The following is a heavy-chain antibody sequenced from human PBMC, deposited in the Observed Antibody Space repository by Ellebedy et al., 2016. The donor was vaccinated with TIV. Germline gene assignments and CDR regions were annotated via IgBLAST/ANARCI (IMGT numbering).Heavy chain of an antibody. Sequence: SETLSLXXAVYVGSFSGYYWSWIRQSPGTGLEWIGEVNHSGSSNYNPSLRSRVTISVDTSKNQFSLKLSSVTAADTAVYYCARGRRYYDTSGYYLDYWGRGTLVTVSS. CDR3: ARGRRYYDTSGYYLDY. CDR1: VGSFSGYY. V-gene: IGHV4-34*01. CDR2: VNHSGSS. J-gene: IGHJ4*02. D-gene: IGHD3-22*01.